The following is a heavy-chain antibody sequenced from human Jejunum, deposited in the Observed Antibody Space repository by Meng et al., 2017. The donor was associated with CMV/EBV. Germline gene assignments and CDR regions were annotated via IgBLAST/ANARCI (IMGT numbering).Heavy chain of an antibody. CDR2: IRFDGGKK. V-gene: IGHV3-30*02. D-gene: IGHD6-19*01. Sequence: WVRQAPGKGLEWVAFIRFDGGKKYYADSVKGRFTISRDDSKNTLHLQMNSLKPEDTGDYYCAKSIQDSSSGWYDYYYGMDVWGQGTTVTVSS. CDR3: AKSIQDSSSGWYDYYYGMDV. J-gene: IGHJ6*02.